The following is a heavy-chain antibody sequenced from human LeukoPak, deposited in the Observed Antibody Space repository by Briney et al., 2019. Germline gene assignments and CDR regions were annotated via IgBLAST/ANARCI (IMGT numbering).Heavy chain of an antibody. CDR3: ATLDAGGFVGPRLTNNWFDP. CDR2: FDPEDGET. Sequence: ASVKVSCKVSGYTLTELSMHWVRQAPGKGLEWMGGFDPEDGETIYAQKFQGRVTMTEDTSTDTAYMELSSLRSEDTAVYYCATLDAGGFVGPRLTNNWFDPWGQGTLVTVS. CDR1: GYTLTELS. V-gene: IGHV1-24*01. D-gene: IGHD3-10*01. J-gene: IGHJ5*02.